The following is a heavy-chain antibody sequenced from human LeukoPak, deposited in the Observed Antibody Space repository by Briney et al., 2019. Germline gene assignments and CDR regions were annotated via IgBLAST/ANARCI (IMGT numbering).Heavy chain of an antibody. V-gene: IGHV3-64*04. J-gene: IGHJ4*02. CDR2: ISDSGGST. Sequence: GGSLRLSCSASGFPFSSYAMHWVRQAPGKGLEYVSAISDSGGSTYYADSVKGRFTISRDNSKNTLYLQMNSLRAEDTAVYYCARPTDYWGQGTLVTVSS. CDR3: ARPTDY. CDR1: GFPFSSYA.